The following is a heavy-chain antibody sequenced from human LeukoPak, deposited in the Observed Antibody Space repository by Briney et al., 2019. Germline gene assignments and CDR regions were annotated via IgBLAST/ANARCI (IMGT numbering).Heavy chain of an antibody. J-gene: IGHJ4*02. CDR1: GFTFSTYA. CDR2: FSNSGET. V-gene: IGHV3-23*01. Sequence: PGGSLRLSCAASGFTFSTYAMAWVRQAPGKGLEWVSAFSNSGETHYADSVKGRFTISRDNSKNTLYLQMNSLRAEDTALYYCAKTGSWGSSNYYFDYWGQGTLVTVSS. D-gene: IGHD2-15*01. CDR3: AKTGSWGSSNYYFDY.